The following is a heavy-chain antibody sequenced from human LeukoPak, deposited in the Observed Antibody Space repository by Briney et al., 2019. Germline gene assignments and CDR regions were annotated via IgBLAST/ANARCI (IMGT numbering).Heavy chain of an antibody. CDR2: INHSGST. V-gene: IGHV4-34*01. D-gene: IGHD5-18*01. J-gene: IGHJ4*02. Sequence: SETLSLTCAVYGGSFSGYYWSWIRQPPGKGLEWIGEINHSGSTNYNPSLKSRVTISVDTSKNQFSLKLSSVTAADAAVYYCARLTPMVREGVDYWGQGNLVIVSS. CDR1: GGSFSGYY. CDR3: ARLTPMVREGVDY.